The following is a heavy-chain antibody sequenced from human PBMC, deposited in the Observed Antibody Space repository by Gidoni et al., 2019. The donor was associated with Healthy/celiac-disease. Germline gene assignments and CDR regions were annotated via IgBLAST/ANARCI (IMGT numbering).Heavy chain of an antibody. CDR3: ARAQTTYYYDSSGYYSPPHYYYYGMDV. Sequence: EVQLVESGGGLVKPGGSLRLSCAASAFTFSSYWMHWVRQAPGKGLVVVSRINRYIVSTSYADSVKGRFTISRYNAKNTLYLQMNSLRAEDTAVYYCARAQTTYYYDSSGYYSPPHYYYYGMDVWGQGTTVTVSS. D-gene: IGHD3-22*01. J-gene: IGHJ6*02. V-gene: IGHV3-74*01. CDR1: AFTFSSYW. CDR2: INRYIVST.